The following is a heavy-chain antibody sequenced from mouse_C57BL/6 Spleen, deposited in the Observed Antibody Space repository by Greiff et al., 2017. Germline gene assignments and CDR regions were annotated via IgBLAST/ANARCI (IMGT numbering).Heavy chain of an antibody. J-gene: IGHJ4*01. V-gene: IGHV1-52*01. CDR2: IDPSDSET. D-gene: IGHD2-4*01. CDR3: ARSGYDYDVRAMDY. Sequence: QVQLQQPGAELVRPGSSVKLSCKASGYTFTSYWMHWVKQRPIQGLEWIGNIDPSDSETHYNQKFKDKATLTVDKSSSTAYMQLSCLTSEDSAVYYCARSGYDYDVRAMDYWGQGTSVTVSS. CDR1: GYTFTSYW.